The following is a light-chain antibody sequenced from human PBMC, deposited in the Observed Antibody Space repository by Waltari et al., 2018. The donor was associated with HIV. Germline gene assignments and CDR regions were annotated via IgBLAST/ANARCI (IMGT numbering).Light chain of an antibody. CDR1: YSNIGTNF. J-gene: IGLJ3*02. CDR3: ATWDSTLPAWV. V-gene: IGLV1-51*01. CDR2: EDN. Sequence: QSVLTQSPSVSATPGQRVTISCSGGYSNIGTNFVFWYQQFPGMAPKPLIHEDNTRPAGLSDRFSGSKSGSSATLGITRLQTGDEGDYYCATWDSTLPAWVFGGGTKVTVV.